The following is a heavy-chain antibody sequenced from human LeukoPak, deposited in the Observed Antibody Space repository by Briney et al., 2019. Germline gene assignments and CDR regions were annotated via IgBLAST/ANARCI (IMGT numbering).Heavy chain of an antibody. V-gene: IGHV4-39*07. Sequence: KSSETLSLTCTVSGGSISGSDYYWGWIRQPPGKGLEWIESFYYGGRTYYNPSLKSRVTISVDTSKNQFSLKLSSVTAADTAVYYCARGSSSSSSWYPPNYWGQGTLVTVSS. CDR2: FYYGGRT. CDR1: GGSISGSDYY. CDR3: ARGSSSSSSWYPPNY. J-gene: IGHJ4*02. D-gene: IGHD6-13*01.